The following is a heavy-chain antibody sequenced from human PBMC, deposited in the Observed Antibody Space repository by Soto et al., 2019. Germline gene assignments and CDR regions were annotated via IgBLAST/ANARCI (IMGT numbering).Heavy chain of an antibody. CDR2: IVVGSGNT. CDR1: GFTFPSSA. D-gene: IGHD1-1*01. CDR3: AADDMTTFI. V-gene: IGHV1-58*01. J-gene: IGHJ4*02. Sequence: SVKVSCKAPGFTFPSSAVQWVRQARGQRLEWIGWIVVGSGNTNSAQKFQERVTFTRDMPTSTVYMELSSLKSEDTAVYYCAADDMTTFIWGQGTLVTVSS.